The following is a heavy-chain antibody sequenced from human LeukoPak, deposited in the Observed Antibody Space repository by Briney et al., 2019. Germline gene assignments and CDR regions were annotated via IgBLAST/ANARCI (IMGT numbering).Heavy chain of an antibody. Sequence: GGSLRLSCADSGFTFINYWMHWVRQAPGKGLVWVSRIKTDGSITNYADSVKGRFTISRDNAKNTLYLQMNSLRAEDTAVYYCARGGDGSIYGLVYWGQGTLVTVSS. CDR2: IKTDGSIT. J-gene: IGHJ4*02. CDR3: ARGGDGSIYGLVY. D-gene: IGHD3/OR15-3a*01. CDR1: GFTFINYW. V-gene: IGHV3-74*01.